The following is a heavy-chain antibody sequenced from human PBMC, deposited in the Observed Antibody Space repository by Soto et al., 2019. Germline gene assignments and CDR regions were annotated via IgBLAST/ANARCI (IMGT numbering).Heavy chain of an antibody. V-gene: IGHV4-31*03. Sequence: QVQLQESGPGLVKPSQTLSLTCTVSGGSISSGGYYWSWIRQHPGKGLEWIGYIYYSGRTYHNPSLKSRVTISVDTSKNQFSLKLSSVTAADTAVYYCAREDSSSWYVDYWGQGTLVTVSS. J-gene: IGHJ4*02. CDR2: IYYSGRT. D-gene: IGHD6-13*01. CDR1: GGSISSGGYY. CDR3: AREDSSSWYVDY.